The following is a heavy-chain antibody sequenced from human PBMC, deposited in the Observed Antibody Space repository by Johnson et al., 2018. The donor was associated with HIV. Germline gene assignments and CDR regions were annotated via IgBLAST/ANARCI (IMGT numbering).Heavy chain of an antibody. CDR2: ISYDGSNT. J-gene: IGHJ3*02. Sequence: QVQLVESGGGLVQPGGSLRLSCAASGFTFSSYGMHWVRQAPGKGLEWVAVISYDGSNTYFADSVKGRFTISRDNFKNTVYLQMNSLRTVDTAVYYCARGYTWNDVSIWGQGTMVTVSS. CDR3: ARGYTWNDVSI. CDR1: GFTFSSYG. V-gene: IGHV3-30*03. D-gene: IGHD1-1*01.